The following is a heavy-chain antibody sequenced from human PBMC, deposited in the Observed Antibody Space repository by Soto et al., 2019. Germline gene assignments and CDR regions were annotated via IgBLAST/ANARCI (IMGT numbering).Heavy chain of an antibody. D-gene: IGHD2-15*01. J-gene: IGHJ4*02. CDR2: ISSGGST. CDR3: AKRRGAGGHFDY. V-gene: IGHV3-23*01. Sequence: GGSLRLSCAASGFTFTSYAMGWVRQAPGKGLEWVSVISSGGSTYYADSVRGRFTISRDNSKDTLSLQMNSLRAEDTAAYYCAKRRGAGGHFDYWGQGALVTVSS. CDR1: GFTFTSYA.